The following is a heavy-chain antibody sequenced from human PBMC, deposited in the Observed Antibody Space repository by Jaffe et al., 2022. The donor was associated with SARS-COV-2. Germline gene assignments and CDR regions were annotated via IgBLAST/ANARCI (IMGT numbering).Heavy chain of an antibody. CDR1: GFTFSSYG. CDR3: ARVGYYYYYGMDV. V-gene: IGHV3-33*01. Sequence: QVQLVESGGGVVQPGRSLRLSCAASGFTFSSYGMHWVRQAPGKGLEWVAVIWYDGSNKYYADSVKGRFTISRDNSKNTLYLQMNSLRAEDTAVYYCARVGYYYYYGMDVWGQGTTVTVSS. J-gene: IGHJ6*02. CDR2: IWYDGSNK.